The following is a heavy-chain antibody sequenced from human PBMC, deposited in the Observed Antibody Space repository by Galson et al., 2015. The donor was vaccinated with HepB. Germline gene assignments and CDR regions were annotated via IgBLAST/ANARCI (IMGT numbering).Heavy chain of an antibody. Sequence: CAISGDSVSSNSAAWNRIRQSPSRGLEWLGRTYYRSKWYNDYAVSVKSRITINPDTSKNQFSLQLNSVTPEDTAVYYCASSDLYYYYMDVWGKGTTVTVSS. J-gene: IGHJ6*03. V-gene: IGHV6-1*01. CDR3: ASSDLYYYYMDV. CDR2: TYYRSKWYN. CDR1: GDSVSSNSAA. D-gene: IGHD3-3*01.